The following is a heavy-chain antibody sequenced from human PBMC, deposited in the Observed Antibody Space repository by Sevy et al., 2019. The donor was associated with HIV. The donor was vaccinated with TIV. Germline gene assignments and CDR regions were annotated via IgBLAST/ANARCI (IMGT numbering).Heavy chain of an antibody. D-gene: IGHD4-17*01. CDR1: GFTFSSYG. Sequence: LSLTCAASGFTFSSYGMHWVRQAPGKGLEWVALIWFDGSNTYYADSVKGRFTISRDNSKNTVDLQMNSLGAEDTALYYCAKAGYGDFVEYFQHWGPGTLVTVSS. J-gene: IGHJ1*01. V-gene: IGHV3-33*06. CDR3: AKAGYGDFVEYFQH. CDR2: IWFDGSNT.